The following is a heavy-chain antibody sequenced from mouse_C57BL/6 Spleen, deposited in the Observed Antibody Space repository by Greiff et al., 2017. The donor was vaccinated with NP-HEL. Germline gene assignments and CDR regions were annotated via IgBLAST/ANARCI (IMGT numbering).Heavy chain of an antibody. Sequence: EVKLMESGGGLVQPKGSLKLSCAASGFTFNTYAMHWVRQAPGKGLEWVARIRSKSGNYAPYYAESVKDRFTISRDDSQSMLYLQMNNLKTEDTAMYYCVSRKQGGSYAMDYWGQGTTVTVSS. CDR1: GFTFNTYA. CDR3: VSRKQGGSYAMDY. J-gene: IGHJ4*01. V-gene: IGHV10-3*01. CDR2: IRSKSGNYAP. D-gene: IGHD1-1*02.